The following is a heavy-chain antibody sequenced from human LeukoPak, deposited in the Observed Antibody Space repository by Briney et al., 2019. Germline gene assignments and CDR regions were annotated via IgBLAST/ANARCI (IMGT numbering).Heavy chain of an antibody. V-gene: IGHV1-2*02. D-gene: IGHD4-17*01. CDR1: GYTFTDYY. CDR2: INPYSGGT. Sequence: ASVKVSCKASGYTFTDYYMHWVRQAPGKGLEWMGWINPYSGGTKNAQKFQGRVTMTRDVSTSTAYMDLSRLTFDDTAFYYCARGDIYGDYVWWGQGTLVTVSS. CDR3: ARGDIYGDYVW. J-gene: IGHJ4*02.